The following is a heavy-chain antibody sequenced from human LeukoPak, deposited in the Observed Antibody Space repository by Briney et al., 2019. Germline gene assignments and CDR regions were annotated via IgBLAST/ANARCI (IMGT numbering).Heavy chain of an antibody. Sequence: GGSLRLSCAASGFTFSSYGMHWVRQAPGKGLEWVAFIRNDGSIRYYADSIKGRFTISRDNSKNTLYLQMSSLRVDDTALYYCARGQYYYDTSGYPYFDYWGQGTLVTVSS. CDR2: IRNDGSIR. CDR3: ARGQYYYDTSGYPYFDY. D-gene: IGHD3-22*01. V-gene: IGHV3-30*02. J-gene: IGHJ4*02. CDR1: GFTFSSYG.